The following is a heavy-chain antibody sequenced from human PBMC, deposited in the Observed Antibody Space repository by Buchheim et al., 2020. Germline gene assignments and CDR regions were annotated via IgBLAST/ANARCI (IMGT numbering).Heavy chain of an antibody. J-gene: IGHJ6*04. CDR2: IYYSGST. CDR3: ARGGGYSGYDVDV. V-gene: IGHV4-59*01. Sequence: QVQLQQWGAGLLKPSETLSLTCTVSGGSISSYYWSWIRQPPGKGLEWIGYIYYSGSTNYNPSLKSRVTISVDTSKNQFSLKLSSVTAADTAVYYCARGGGYSGYDVDVWGKGTT. CDR1: GGSISSYY. D-gene: IGHD5-12*01.